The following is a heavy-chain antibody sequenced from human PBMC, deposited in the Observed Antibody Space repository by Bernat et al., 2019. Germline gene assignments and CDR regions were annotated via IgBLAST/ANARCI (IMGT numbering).Heavy chain of an antibody. V-gene: IGHV3-15*07. J-gene: IGHJ4*02. CDR2: IKSKTDGGTT. D-gene: IGHD3-10*01. CDR1: GFTFSNAW. Sequence: EVQLVESGGGLVKPGGSLRLSCAASGFTFSNAWMNWVRQAPGKGLEWVGRIKSKTDGGTTDYAAPVKGRFTISRDDSKTTLYLQMNSLKTEDTAVYYCTTELWFGELGLDPNDYWGQGTLVTVSS. CDR3: TTELWFGELGLDPNDY.